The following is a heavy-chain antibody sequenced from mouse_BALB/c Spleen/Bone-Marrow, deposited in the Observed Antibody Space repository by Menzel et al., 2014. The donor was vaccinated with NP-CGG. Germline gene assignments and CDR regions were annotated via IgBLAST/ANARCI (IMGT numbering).Heavy chain of an antibody. CDR3: TRDDGSPFAY. CDR2: IYPSDSYT. V-gene: IGHV1-69*02. D-gene: IGHD2-3*01. Sequence: VQLVESGAELVRPGASVKLSCKASGYTFXSYWINWVKQRPGQGLEWIGNIYPSDSYTNYNQKFKDKATLTVDKSSSTAYMQLSSPTSEDSAVYYCTRDDGSPFAYWGQGTLVTVSA. J-gene: IGHJ3*01. CDR1: GYTFXSYW.